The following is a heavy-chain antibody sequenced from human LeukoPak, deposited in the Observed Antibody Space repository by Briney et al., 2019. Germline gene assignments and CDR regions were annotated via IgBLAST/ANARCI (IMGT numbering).Heavy chain of an antibody. D-gene: IGHD3-3*02. CDR2: IKSEPEGGTT. CDR1: GFTFSNYA. J-gene: IGHJ4*02. Sequence: KAGGSLRLSCAVSGFTFSNYAMLWVRQAPGKGLEWVCRIKSEPEGGTTDYAAPVKGRFTISRDDSKNTLYLQMNSLQTEDTAVYYCSPELSSVLSKFNWGQGTLVTVSS. CDR3: SPELSSVLSKFN. V-gene: IGHV3-15*01.